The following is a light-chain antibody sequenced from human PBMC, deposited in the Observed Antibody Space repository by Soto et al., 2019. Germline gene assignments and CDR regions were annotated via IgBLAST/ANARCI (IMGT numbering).Light chain of an antibody. CDR1: SSDVGSYNL. J-gene: IGLJ2*01. Sequence: QSVLTQPASVSGSPGQSITISCTGTSSDVGSYNLVSWYQQHPGKAPKLMIYEVSTRPSGVSNRFSGSKSGNTASLTISGLQAEDEADYYCCSYAVSSTLTVFGGGTKLTVL. CDR3: CSYAVSSTLTV. V-gene: IGLV2-23*02. CDR2: EVS.